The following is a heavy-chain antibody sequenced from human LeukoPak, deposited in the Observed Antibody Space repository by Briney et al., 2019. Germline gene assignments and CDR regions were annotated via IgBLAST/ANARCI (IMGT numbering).Heavy chain of an antibody. J-gene: IGHJ3*02. CDR3: TKGQLWASGRAFDI. CDR1: GINISSYG. D-gene: IGHD3-16*01. CDR2: ISYDGSNR. Sequence: GGSLRLSCAASGINISSYGMHWVRQAPGKGLEWVAVISYDGSNRYYADSVKGRFTTSRDNSKNTLYLQMNNLRPEDTAVYYCTKGQLWASGRAFDIWGQGTMVTVSS. V-gene: IGHV3-30*18.